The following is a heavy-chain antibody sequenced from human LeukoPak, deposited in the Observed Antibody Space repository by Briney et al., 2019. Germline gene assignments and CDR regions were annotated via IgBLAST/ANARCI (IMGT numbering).Heavy chain of an antibody. V-gene: IGHV3-30*04. CDR2: MSFDGSHK. Sequence: GGSLRLSCAASAFTFSSYAMHWVRQAPGKGLEWVAVMSFDGSHKYYADSVKGRFTISRDNSKNTLYLQMNSLRAEDTAVYYCARDQYSTMVRGVIPHDAFDIWGQGSMVTVSS. CDR1: AFTFSSYA. D-gene: IGHD3-10*01. J-gene: IGHJ3*02. CDR3: ARDQYSTMVRGVIPHDAFDI.